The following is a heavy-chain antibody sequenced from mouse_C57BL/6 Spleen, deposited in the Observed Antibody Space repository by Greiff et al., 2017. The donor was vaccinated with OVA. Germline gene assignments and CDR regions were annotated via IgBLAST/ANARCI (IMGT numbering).Heavy chain of an antibody. D-gene: IGHD2-3*01. J-gene: IGHJ4*01. Sequence: EVQLVESGGGLLQPGESLKLSCESNEYEFPSHDMSWVRKTPEKRLELVAAINSDGGSTYYPATMERRFIISRDNTKKTLYLQMSSLRSEDTALYYCARDGDYDGYGGAMDYWGQGTSVTVSS. V-gene: IGHV5-2*01. CDR3: ARDGDYDGYGGAMDY. CDR2: INSDGGST. CDR1: EYEFPSHD.